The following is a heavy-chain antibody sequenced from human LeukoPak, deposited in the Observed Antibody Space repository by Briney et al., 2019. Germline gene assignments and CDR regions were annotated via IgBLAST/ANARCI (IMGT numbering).Heavy chain of an antibody. D-gene: IGHD1-26*01. CDR3: AREWERGAFDI. CDR2: ISAYNGNT. Sequence: GASVKVSCKASGYTFTSYDINWVRQATGQGLEWMGWISAYNGNTNYAQKLQGRVTMTTDTSTSTAYMELRSLRSDDTAVYYCAREWERGAFDIWGQGTMVTVSS. CDR1: GYTFTSYD. J-gene: IGHJ3*02. V-gene: IGHV1-18*01.